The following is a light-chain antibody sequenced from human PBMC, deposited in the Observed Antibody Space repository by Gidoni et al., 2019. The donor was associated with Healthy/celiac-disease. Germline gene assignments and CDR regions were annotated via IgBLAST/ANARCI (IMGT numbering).Light chain of an antibody. J-gene: IGKJ1*01. V-gene: IGKV1-9*01. CDR1: QGISSY. CDR3: QQLNSYPLT. CDR2: AAS. Sequence: QLTPSPSFLSASVGDRVTINCRASQGISSYLAWYQQKPGKAPKLLIYAASTLQSGVPSRFSGSGSGTEFTLTISSLQPEDFATYYCQQLNSYPLTFGQGTKVEIK.